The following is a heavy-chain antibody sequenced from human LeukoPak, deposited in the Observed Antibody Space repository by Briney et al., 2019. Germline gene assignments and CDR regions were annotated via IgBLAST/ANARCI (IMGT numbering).Heavy chain of an antibody. CDR1: GYTFNNNG. Sequence: ASVKVSCKASGYTFNNNGISWVRQAPGQGLEWMGWISAYNGDTNYAQKLQGRVTITRDTSASTAYMELSSLRSEDTAVYYCARLLGLRRTFDYWGQGTLVTVSS. V-gene: IGHV1-18*01. D-gene: IGHD3-16*01. J-gene: IGHJ4*02. CDR2: ISAYNGDT. CDR3: ARLLGLRRTFDY.